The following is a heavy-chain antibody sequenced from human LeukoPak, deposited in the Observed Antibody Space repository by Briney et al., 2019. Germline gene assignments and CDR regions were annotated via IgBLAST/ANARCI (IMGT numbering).Heavy chain of an antibody. CDR1: GFTFSTYG. CDR2: ISYDGNIK. CDR3: AKDRYGTVTSSDY. J-gene: IGHJ4*02. Sequence: PGRSLRLSCAASGFTFSTYGMHWVRQAPGKGLEWVAVISYDGNIKYYVDSVKGRFTISRDNSENTLYLQMNSLRAEDTALYYCAKDRYGTVTSSDYWGQGTLVTVSS. D-gene: IGHD4-17*01. V-gene: IGHV3-30*18.